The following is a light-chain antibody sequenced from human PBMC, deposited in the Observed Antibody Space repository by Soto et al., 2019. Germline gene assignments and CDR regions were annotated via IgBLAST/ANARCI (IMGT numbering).Light chain of an antibody. CDR1: SSDVGGYNF. V-gene: IGLV2-8*01. CDR3: SSYAGGIKWV. CDR2: EVT. Sequence: QSALTQPPSASGSPGQSVTISCTGTSSDVGGYNFVSWYQQHPGNAPKFMIYEVTKRPSGVPDRFSGSKSGNTASLTVSGLQDEDEDDYYCSSYAGGIKWVFGGGTKLTVL. J-gene: IGLJ3*02.